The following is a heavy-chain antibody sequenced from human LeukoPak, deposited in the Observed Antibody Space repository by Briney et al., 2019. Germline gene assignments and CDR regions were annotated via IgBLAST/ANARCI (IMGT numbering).Heavy chain of an antibody. J-gene: IGHJ5*02. V-gene: IGHV4-4*07. CDR1: GGSISSYY. Sequence: PSETLSLTCTVSGGSISSYYWSWIRQPAGTALEWIGRIYTSGTITYNPSLKSRLSISIDTSKNQFSLKLMSVTAADTAVYYCARDSGTTGEVKFDPWGQGTLVTVSS. D-gene: IGHD3-10*01. CDR2: IYTSGTI. CDR3: ARDSGTTGEVKFDP.